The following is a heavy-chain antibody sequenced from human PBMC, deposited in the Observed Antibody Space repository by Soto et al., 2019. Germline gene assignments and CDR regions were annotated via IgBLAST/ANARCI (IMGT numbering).Heavy chain of an antibody. J-gene: IGHJ3*02. V-gene: IGHV3-11*06. D-gene: IGHD4-17*01. CDR1: GFTFSDYY. Sequence: QVQLVESGGVLVKPGGSLRLSCAASGFTFSDYYMSWIRQAPGKGLEWVSYISSSSSYTNYADSVKGRFTISRDNAKNSLYLQMNSLRAEDTAVYYCARATSHDYGGKEHHDAFDIWGQGTMVTVSS. CDR2: ISSSSSYT. CDR3: ARATSHDYGGKEHHDAFDI.